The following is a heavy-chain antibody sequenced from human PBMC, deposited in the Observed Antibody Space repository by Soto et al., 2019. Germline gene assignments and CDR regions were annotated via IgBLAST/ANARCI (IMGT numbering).Heavy chain of an antibody. CDR1: GFTFSSYG. V-gene: IGHV3-33*01. CDR2: IWYDGSNK. J-gene: IGHJ6*02. D-gene: IGHD3-10*01. CDR3: ARATRITMVRGVMEYSYGMDV. Sequence: GSLRLSCAASGFTFSSYGMHWVRQAPGKGLEWVAVIWYDGSNKYYADSVKGRFTISRDNSKNTLYLQMNSLRAEDTAVYYCARATRITMVRGVMEYSYGMDVWGQGTTLTVSS.